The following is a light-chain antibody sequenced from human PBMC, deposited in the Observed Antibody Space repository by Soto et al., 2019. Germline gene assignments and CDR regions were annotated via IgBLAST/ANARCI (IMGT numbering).Light chain of an antibody. V-gene: IGKV1-5*01. CDR2: GAS. J-gene: IGKJ1*01. CDR1: QRIATW. Sequence: DIPLTQSPSTLSASVGDRVTITCRASQRIATWLAWYQYQPGSAPKLLIYGASTLQSGVPSRFSGSGSGAEFTLTIDNLQPEDFATYYCQQYHLYWTFGPGTKVEI. CDR3: QQYHLYWT.